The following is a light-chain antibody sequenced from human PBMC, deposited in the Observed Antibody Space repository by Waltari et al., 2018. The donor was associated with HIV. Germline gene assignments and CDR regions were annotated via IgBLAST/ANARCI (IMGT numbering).Light chain of an antibody. J-gene: IGKJ4*01. CDR3: QQYHTTPLT. CDR2: WAS. Sequence: DIVMTQSPDSLAVSLGERTTINCKSSQSVLYSSNNKNYLAWYQQKPGQPPKVLIYWASTRESGVPDRFSGSGSGTDFTLTISTLQAEDVAVYYCQQYHTTPLTFGGGTKVEIK. CDR1: QSVLYSSNNKNY. V-gene: IGKV4-1*01.